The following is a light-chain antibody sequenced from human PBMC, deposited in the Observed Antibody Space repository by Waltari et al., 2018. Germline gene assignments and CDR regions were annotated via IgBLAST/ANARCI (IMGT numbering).Light chain of an antibody. CDR1: TSDVGNYDL. Sequence: QSALTQPASVSGTPGQSITISCTGTTSDVGNYDLVSWYQHHPGKAPKLLIREVIKRPSGVSSRFSGSKSGSTASLIISGLQPDDEADYYCCSYAGRGTYVFGSGTKVTVL. CDR2: EVI. V-gene: IGLV2-23*02. CDR3: CSYAGRGTYV. J-gene: IGLJ1*01.